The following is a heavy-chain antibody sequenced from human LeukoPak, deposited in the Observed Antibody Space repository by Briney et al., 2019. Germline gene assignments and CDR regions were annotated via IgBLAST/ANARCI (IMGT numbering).Heavy chain of an antibody. CDR3: ATSSGSYRSIDS. D-gene: IGHD1-26*01. Sequence: SGTLSLTCAVSGGSISSSNWWSWVRQPPGKGLEWIGEIYYGGNTNYDPSLKSRVTISVDKSKNQFSLNMNSVTAADTAVYYCATSSGSYRSIDSWGQGTLVTVSS. J-gene: IGHJ4*02. V-gene: IGHV4-4*02. CDR1: GGSISSSNW. CDR2: IYYGGNT.